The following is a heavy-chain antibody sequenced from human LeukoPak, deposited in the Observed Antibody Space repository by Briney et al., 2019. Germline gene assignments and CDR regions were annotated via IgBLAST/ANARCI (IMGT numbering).Heavy chain of an antibody. CDR2: ISGSGGST. J-gene: IGHJ4*02. Sequence: PGGSLRLSCAASGFTFSSYAMSWVRQAPGKGLEWVSAISGSGGSTYYADSVRGRFTISRDNSKNTLYLQMNSLRAEDTAIYYCARILGSGITMVRGPFFAFDYWGQGTLVTVSS. V-gene: IGHV3-23*01. CDR3: ARILGSGITMVRGPFFAFDY. D-gene: IGHD3-10*01. CDR1: GFTFSSYA.